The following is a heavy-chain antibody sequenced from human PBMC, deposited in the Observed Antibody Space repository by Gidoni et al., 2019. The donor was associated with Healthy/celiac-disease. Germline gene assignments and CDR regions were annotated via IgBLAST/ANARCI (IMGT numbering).Heavy chain of an antibody. J-gene: IGHJ4*02. CDR1: GDSISRYY. V-gene: IGHV4-59*01. CDR2: IYYSGST. CDR3: ARGRHYDILTGYPNPEEYYFDY. Sequence: QVPLQESGPGLVKPSETLSLTCTVSGDSISRYYWSWTRQPPGKGLEWIGYIYYSGSTNYNPSLKSRVTISGDTSKNQFSLKLSSVTAADTAVYYCARGRHYDILTGYPNPEEYYFDYWGQGTLVTVSS. D-gene: IGHD3-9*01.